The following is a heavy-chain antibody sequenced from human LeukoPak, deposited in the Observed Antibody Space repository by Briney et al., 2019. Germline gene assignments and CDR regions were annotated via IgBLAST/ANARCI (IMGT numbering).Heavy chain of an antibody. CDR3: ARDPKWELSFDY. D-gene: IGHD1-26*01. J-gene: IGHJ4*02. CDR1: GYTFTSYG. V-gene: IGHV1-18*01. Sequence: GASEPVSCKSSGYTFTSYGISWVRQAPGQGLEWMGWISAYNGNTNYAQKLQGRVTMTTDTSTSTAYMELRSLRSDDPAVYYCARDPKWELSFDYWGQGTLVIVSS. CDR2: ISAYNGNT.